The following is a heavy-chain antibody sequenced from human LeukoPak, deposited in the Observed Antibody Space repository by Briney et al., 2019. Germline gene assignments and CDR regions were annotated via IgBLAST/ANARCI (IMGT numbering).Heavy chain of an antibody. J-gene: IGHJ4*02. CDR3: ASHSGYDFSYFDY. D-gene: IGHD5-12*01. CDR1: GGSISGYY. CDR2: IYYSGST. V-gene: IGHV4-59*01. Sequence: SETLSLTCTVSGGSISGYYWSWIRRPPGKGLEWIGYIYYSGSTNYNPSLKSRVTISVDTSKNQFSLKLSSVTAADTAVYYCASHSGYDFSYFDYWGQGTLVTVSS.